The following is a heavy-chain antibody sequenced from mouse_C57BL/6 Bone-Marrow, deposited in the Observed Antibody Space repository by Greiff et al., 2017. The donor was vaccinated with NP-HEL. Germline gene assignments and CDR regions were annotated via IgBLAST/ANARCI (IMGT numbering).Heavy chain of an antibody. CDR1: GFNIKDDY. J-gene: IGHJ2*01. CDR3: VGPSYYGNPLDV. V-gene: IGHV14-4*01. D-gene: IGHD2-1*01. CDR2: IDPANGDT. Sequence: EVQLQQSGAELVRPGASVKLSCTASGFNIKDDYMHWVKQRPEQGLEWIGWIDPANGDTEYASKFQGKATITADTSSNTAYLQLSSLTSEDTAVYYCVGPSYYGNPLDVWGQGTTLTVSS.